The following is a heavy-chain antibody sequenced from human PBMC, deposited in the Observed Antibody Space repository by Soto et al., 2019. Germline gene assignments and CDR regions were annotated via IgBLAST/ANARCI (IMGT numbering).Heavy chain of an antibody. CDR3: ARSPTALRILGY. V-gene: IGHV1-46*01. CDR2: INPSGGST. CDR1: GYTFTSYY. Sequence: QVQLVQSGAEVKKPGASVKVSCKASGYTFTSYYMHWVRQAPGQGLEWMGIINPSGGSTSYAQKFQGRVTMTRDTSTSTGYMELSSLRSEDTAVYYCARSPTALRILGYWGQGTLVTVSS. D-gene: IGHD2-15*01. J-gene: IGHJ4*02.